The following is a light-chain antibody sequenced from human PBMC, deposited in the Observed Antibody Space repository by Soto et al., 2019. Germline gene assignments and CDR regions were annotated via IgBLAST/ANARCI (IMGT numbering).Light chain of an antibody. CDR1: SGHNSYA. CDR3: QTWSTDIRV. CDR2: VNSDGSH. J-gene: IGLJ3*02. V-gene: IGLV4-69*01. Sequence: QSVLTQSPSASASLGASVKLTCTLSSGHNSYAIAWHQQQPEKGPRYLMKVNSDGSHSKGDRIPDRVSGSSSGAERYLTISSHQSEDEADYYCQTWSTDIRVFGGGIKLTVL.